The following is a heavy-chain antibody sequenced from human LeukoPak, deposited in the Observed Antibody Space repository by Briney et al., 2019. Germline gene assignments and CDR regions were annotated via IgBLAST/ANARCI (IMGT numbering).Heavy chain of an antibody. D-gene: IGHD2-2*01. Sequence: SETLSLTCTVSGGSISSSSYYWGWIRQPPGKGLEWIGSIYYSVSTYYNPSLKSRVTISVDTSKNQFSLKLSSVTAADTAVYYCARLRCSSTSCYFYYYYYGMDVWGQGTTVTVSS. CDR1: GGSISSSSYY. CDR3: ARLRCSSTSCYFYYYYYGMDV. CDR2: IYYSVST. J-gene: IGHJ6*02. V-gene: IGHV4-39*01.